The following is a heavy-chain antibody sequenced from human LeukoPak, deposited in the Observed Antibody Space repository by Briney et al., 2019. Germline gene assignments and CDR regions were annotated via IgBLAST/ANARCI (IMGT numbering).Heavy chain of an antibody. CDR3: ARAFWSGYSSPQDV. J-gene: IGHJ6*04. Sequence: PSETLSLTCAVYGGSFSGYYWSWIRQPPGKGLEWIGEINHSGSTNYNPSLKSRVTISVDTSKNQFSLKLSSVTAADTAVYYCARAFWSGYSSPQDVWGKGTTVTVSS. CDR2: INHSGST. D-gene: IGHD3-3*01. CDR1: GGSFSGYY. V-gene: IGHV4-34*01.